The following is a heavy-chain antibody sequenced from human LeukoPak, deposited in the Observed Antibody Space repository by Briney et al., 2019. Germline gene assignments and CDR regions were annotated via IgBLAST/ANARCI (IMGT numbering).Heavy chain of an antibody. Sequence: SETLSLTCTVSGGSISGYYWNWIRQPAGKGLEWIGRMHTSGSTNHNPSLKSRITMSVDRSKNQFSLKLSSVTAADTAVYYCVRESGSGWYNYWGQGTPVTVSS. CDR1: GGSISGYY. CDR2: MHTSGST. J-gene: IGHJ4*02. CDR3: VRESGSGWYNY. V-gene: IGHV4-4*07. D-gene: IGHD6-19*01.